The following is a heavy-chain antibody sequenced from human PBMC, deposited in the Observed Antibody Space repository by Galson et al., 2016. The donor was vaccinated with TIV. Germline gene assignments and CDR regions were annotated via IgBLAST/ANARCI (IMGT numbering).Heavy chain of an antibody. J-gene: IGHJ6*02. CDR2: INPLFGTT. CDR3: ATDRNTALDTYSYYYGMDV. CDR1: GGTFRMFV. V-gene: IGHV1-69*13. Sequence: SVKVSCKASGGTFRMFVFSWLRQAPGQGLEWMGVINPLFGTTNYAQTFQGRLTITADESTSSAYMELSSLRSEDTAVYYCATDRNTALDTYSYYYGMDVWGQGTTVTVSS. D-gene: IGHD5-18*01.